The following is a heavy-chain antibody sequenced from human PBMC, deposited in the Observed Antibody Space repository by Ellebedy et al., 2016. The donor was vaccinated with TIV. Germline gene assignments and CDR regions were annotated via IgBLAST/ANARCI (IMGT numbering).Heavy chain of an antibody. V-gene: IGHV1-18*04. J-gene: IGHJ6*02. Sequence: ASVKVSXKASGYTFTSYGISWVRQAPGQGLEWMGWISAYNGNTNYAQKLQGRVTMTTDTSTSTAYMELRSLRSDDTAVYYCARDCGGDCYVEAGYYYYGMDVWGQGTTVTVSS. CDR3: ARDCGGDCYVEAGYYYYGMDV. D-gene: IGHD2-21*02. CDR1: GYTFTSYG. CDR2: ISAYNGNT.